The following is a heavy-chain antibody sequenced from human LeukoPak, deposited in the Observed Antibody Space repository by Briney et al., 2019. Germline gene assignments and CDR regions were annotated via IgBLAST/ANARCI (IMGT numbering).Heavy chain of an antibody. CDR1: GFTFSSYW. V-gene: IGHV3-72*01. CDR3: ARGRTGTGADWFDP. CDR2: ARNRVNHYTT. J-gene: IGHJ5*02. Sequence: GGSLRLSCAASGFTFSSYWMSWVRQAPGKGLEWVGRARNRVNHYTTQYAASVKGRFTISRDESKNLLYLQINSLEIEDTAVYYCARGRTGTGADWFDPWDQGTLVTVSS. D-gene: IGHD3/OR15-3a*01.